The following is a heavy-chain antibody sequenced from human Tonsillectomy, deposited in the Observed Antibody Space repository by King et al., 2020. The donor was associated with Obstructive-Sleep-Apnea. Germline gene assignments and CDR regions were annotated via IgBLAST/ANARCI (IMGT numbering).Heavy chain of an antibody. CDR3: AKDMGFDTGGGFDY. V-gene: IGHV3-9*01. Sequence: VQLVESGGGLVQPGRSLRLSCAASGFNLDDYAMHWVRQVPGKGLEWVSGICWNSGNIGYADLVKGRFTITRANAKNSLYLQMNSLRAEDTALYYCAKDMGFDTGGGFDYWGQGALVTVFS. D-gene: IGHD1-26*01. J-gene: IGHJ4*02. CDR1: GFNLDDYA. CDR2: ICWNSGNI.